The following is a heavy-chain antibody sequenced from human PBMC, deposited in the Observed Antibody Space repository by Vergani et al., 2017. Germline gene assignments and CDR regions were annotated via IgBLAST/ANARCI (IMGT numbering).Heavy chain of an antibody. V-gene: IGHV3-11*04. Sequence: QVQLVESGGGLVKPGGSLRLSCAASGFTFSDYYMSWIRQAPGKGLEWVSYISSSGSTIYYADSVKGRFTISRDNAKNSLYLQMNSLRAEDTAVYYCARADCSSTSCYAYYYYGMDVWGQGTTVTVSS. CDR1: GFTFSDYY. CDR2: ISSSGSTI. J-gene: IGHJ6*02. D-gene: IGHD2-2*01. CDR3: ARADCSSTSCYAYYYYGMDV.